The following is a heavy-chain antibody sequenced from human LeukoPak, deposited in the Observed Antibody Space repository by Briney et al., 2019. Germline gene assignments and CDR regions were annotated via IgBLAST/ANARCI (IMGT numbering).Heavy chain of an antibody. J-gene: IGHJ4*02. Sequence: ASVKVSCKASGYTLTSYGISWVRQAPGQGLEWMGWISAYNGYTNNAQNLQGRVTMTRDTSTNTAYMELRSLRSDDTAVYYCARDSGNYFLDYWGQGTLVTVSS. CDR1: GYTLTSYG. D-gene: IGHD1-26*01. V-gene: IGHV1-18*01. CDR2: ISAYNGYT. CDR3: ARDSGNYFLDY.